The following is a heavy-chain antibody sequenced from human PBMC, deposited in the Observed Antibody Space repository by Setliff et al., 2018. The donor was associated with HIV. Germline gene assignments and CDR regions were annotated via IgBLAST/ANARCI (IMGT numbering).Heavy chain of an antibody. Sequence: SETLSLTCTVSGGSITGHYWSWIRQPPGKGLEWIGYIHYSGSSNYNPSLKSRVSISVDTSKKQVSLRLNSVTASDTAVYYCARSPERGYDSDWFDPWGQGTLVTVSS. J-gene: IGHJ5*02. D-gene: IGHD5-12*01. CDR2: IHYSGSS. V-gene: IGHV4-59*11. CDR1: GGSITGHY. CDR3: ARSPERGYDSDWFDP.